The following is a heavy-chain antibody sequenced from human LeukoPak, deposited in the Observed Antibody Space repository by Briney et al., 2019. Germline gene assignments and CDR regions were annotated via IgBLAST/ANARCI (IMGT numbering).Heavy chain of an antibody. D-gene: IGHD5-12*01. CDR3: ARAPSRGYSGYDNWFDP. Sequence: PSQTLSLTCTVSGGSISSGGYYWSWIRQHPGKGLEWIGYIYYSGSTYYNPSLKSRVTISVDTSKNQFSLKLSSVTAADTAVYYCARAPSRGYSGYDNWFDPWGQGTLVTVSS. J-gene: IGHJ5*02. CDR1: GGSISSGGYY. CDR2: IYYSGST. V-gene: IGHV4-31*03.